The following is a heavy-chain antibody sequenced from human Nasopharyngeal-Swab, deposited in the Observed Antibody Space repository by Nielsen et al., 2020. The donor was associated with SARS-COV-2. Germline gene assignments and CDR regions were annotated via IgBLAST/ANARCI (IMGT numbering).Heavy chain of an antibody. CDR2: ISSSSSTI. CDR1: GFTFSSYS. CDR3: ARQYGSGSYYPTPFFDY. D-gene: IGHD3-10*01. V-gene: IGHV3-48*02. J-gene: IGHJ4*02. Sequence: GGSLRLSCAASGFTFSSYSMNWVRQAPGKGLEWVSYISSSSSTIYYADSVKGRFTISRDNAKNSLYLQMNSLRDEDTAVYYCARQYGSGSYYPTPFFDYWGQGTLVTVSS.